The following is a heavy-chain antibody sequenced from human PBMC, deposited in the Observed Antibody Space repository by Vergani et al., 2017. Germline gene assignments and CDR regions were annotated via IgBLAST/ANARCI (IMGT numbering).Heavy chain of an antibody. D-gene: IGHD2-15*01. CDR2: ISSSSSYI. CDR1: GFTFSSYS. V-gene: IGHV3-21*01. Sequence: EVQLVESGGGLVKPGGSLRLSCAASGFTFSSYSMNWVRQAPGKGLEWVSSISSSSSYIYYADSGKGRFTISRDNAKNSLYLQMNCLRAEDTAVYYCARDLEGRQQDGSCGSCALDYYYGMVVWGEGTTVTVSS. J-gene: IGHJ6*04. CDR3: ARDLEGRQQDGSCGSCALDYYYGMVV.